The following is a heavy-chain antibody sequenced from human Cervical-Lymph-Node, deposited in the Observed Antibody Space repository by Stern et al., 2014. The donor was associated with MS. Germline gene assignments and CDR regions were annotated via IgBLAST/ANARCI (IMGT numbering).Heavy chain of an antibody. J-gene: IGHJ5*02. CDR2: ISAYNGNT. CDR3: ARASPHGSGSYFWFDP. D-gene: IGHD3-10*01. Sequence: VQLGQSGAEVKKPGASVKVSCKASGYTFTSYGISWVRQAPGQGLEWMGWISAYNGNTNYAQKLQGRVTMTTDTSTSTAYIELRSLRSDDTAVYYCARASPHGSGSYFWFDPWGQGTLVTVSS. CDR1: GYTFTSYG. V-gene: IGHV1-18*01.